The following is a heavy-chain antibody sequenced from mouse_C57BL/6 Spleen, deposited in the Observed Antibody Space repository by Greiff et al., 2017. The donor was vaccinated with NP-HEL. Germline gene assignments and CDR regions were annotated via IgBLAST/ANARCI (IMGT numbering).Heavy chain of an antibody. J-gene: IGHJ2*01. V-gene: IGHV1-64*01. Sequence: VQLQQSGAELVKPGASVKLSCKASGYTFTSYWMHWVKQRPGQGLEWIGMIHPNSGSTNYNEKFKSKATLTVDKSSSTAYMQLSSLTSEDSAVYYCARQNYGFYYFDYWGQGTTLTVSS. D-gene: IGHD1-1*01. CDR3: ARQNYGFYYFDY. CDR2: IHPNSGST. CDR1: GYTFTSYW.